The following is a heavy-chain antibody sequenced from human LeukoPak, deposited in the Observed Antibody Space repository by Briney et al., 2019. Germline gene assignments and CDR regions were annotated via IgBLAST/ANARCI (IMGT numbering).Heavy chain of an antibody. D-gene: IGHD3-22*01. J-gene: IGHJ5*02. CDR2: INPNSGGT. Sequence: ASVKASCKASGYTFTGYYMRWVRQAPGQGLEWMGWINPNSGGTNYAQKFQGRVTMTRDTSISTAYMELSRLRSDDTAVYYCARGLYYYDSSGYSNWFDPWGQGTLVTVSS. V-gene: IGHV1-2*02. CDR3: ARGLYYYDSSGYSNWFDP. CDR1: GYTFTGYY.